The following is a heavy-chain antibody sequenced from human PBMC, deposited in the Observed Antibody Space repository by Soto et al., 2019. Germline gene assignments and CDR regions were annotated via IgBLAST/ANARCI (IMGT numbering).Heavy chain of an antibody. CDR3: AVGEYDFWSGYHWFDP. J-gene: IGHJ5*02. Sequence: SETLSLTCTVSGGSISSSSCYWGWIRQPPGKGLEWIGSIYYSGSTYYNPSLKSRVTISVDTSKNQFSLKLSSVTAADTAVYYCAVGEYDFWSGYHWFDPWGQRTLVTVSS. D-gene: IGHD3-3*01. CDR2: IYYSGST. CDR1: GGSISSSSCY. V-gene: IGHV4-39*01.